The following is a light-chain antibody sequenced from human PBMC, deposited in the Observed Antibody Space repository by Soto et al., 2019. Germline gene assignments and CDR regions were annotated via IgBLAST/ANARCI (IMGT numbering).Light chain of an antibody. CDR3: NSYTTLSNRV. J-gene: IGLJ1*01. V-gene: IGLV2-14*01. CDR2: EVT. Sequence: QSVLTQPASVSGSPGQSITISCTGTSTDIGAYNYVSWYQQHPGKAPKLLIYEVTNRPSGVSNRFSGSTSGNTASLTISGLQAEDEANYYCNSYTTLSNRVFGTRTKVTVL. CDR1: STDIGAYNY.